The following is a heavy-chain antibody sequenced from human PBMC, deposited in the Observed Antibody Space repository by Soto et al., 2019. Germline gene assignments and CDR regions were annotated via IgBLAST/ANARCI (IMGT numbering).Heavy chain of an antibody. V-gene: IGHV1-18*04. CDR1: GYTFTSYG. Sequence: RASVKVSCKASGYTFTSYGISWVRQAPGQGLEWMGWISAYNGNTNYAQKLQGRVTMTTDTSTSTAYMELRSLRSDDTAVYYCARAGGYYYYYYGMDVWGQGTTVTVSS. CDR3: ARAGGYYYYYYGMDV. CDR2: ISAYNGNT. D-gene: IGHD5-18*01. J-gene: IGHJ6*02.